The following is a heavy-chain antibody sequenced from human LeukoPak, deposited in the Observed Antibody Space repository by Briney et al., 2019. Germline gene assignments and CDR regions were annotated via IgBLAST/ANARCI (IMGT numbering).Heavy chain of an antibody. CDR3: ARDRSVMYFDY. D-gene: IGHD2-8*01. Sequence: GGSLRLSCAASEFTFTTYGMHWVRQAPGKGLEWVANIKQDGSEKYYVDSVKGRFTISRDNTKSSLYLQMNSLRAEGTAVYYCARDRSVMYFDYWGQGTLVTVSS. CDR1: EFTFTTYG. J-gene: IGHJ4*02. V-gene: IGHV3-7*05. CDR2: IKQDGSEK.